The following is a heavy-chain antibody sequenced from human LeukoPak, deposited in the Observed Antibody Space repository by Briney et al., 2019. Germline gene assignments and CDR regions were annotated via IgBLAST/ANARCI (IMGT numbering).Heavy chain of an antibody. CDR3: AKDSAAVPDNFDY. V-gene: IGHV3-23*01. J-gene: IGHJ4*02. CDR2: ISGSGGST. CDR1: GFTFSSYA. Sequence: QAGGSLRPSCAASGFTFSSYAMSWVRQAPGKGLEWVSTISGSGGSTYYADSVKGRFTISRDSSKNTLYLQMNSLRAEDTAVYYCAKDSAAVPDNFDYWGQGTLVTVPS. D-gene: IGHD6-19*01.